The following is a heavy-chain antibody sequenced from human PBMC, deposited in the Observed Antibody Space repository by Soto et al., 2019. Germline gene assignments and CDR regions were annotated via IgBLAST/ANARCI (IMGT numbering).Heavy chain of an antibody. V-gene: IGHV6-1*01. CDR1: VDSVSSNSAA. D-gene: IGHD6-19*01. CDR3: ARDVSVRVAGTPPYYYGMDV. J-gene: IGHJ6*02. Sequence: PSQTLSLTCAISVDSVSSNSAAWNWIRQSPSRGLEWLGRTYYRSKWYNDYAVSVKSRITINPDTSKNQFSLQLNSVTPEDTAVYYCARDVSVRVAGTPPYYYGMDVWGQGTTVTVSS. CDR2: TYYRSKWYN.